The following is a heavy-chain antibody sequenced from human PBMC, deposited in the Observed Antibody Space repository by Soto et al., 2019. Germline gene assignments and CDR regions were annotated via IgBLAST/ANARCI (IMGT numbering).Heavy chain of an antibody. CDR1: GGSISSGGYS. D-gene: IGHD3-22*01. J-gene: IGHJ3*02. V-gene: IGHV4-30-2*01. Sequence: SEILSLTCAVSGGSISSGGYSWSWIRQPPGKGLEWIGYIYHSGSTYYNPSLKSRVTISVDRSKNQFSLKLSSVTAADTAVYYCARVGGVTMMGDAFDIWGQGTMVTVSS. CDR3: ARVGGVTMMGDAFDI. CDR2: IYHSGST.